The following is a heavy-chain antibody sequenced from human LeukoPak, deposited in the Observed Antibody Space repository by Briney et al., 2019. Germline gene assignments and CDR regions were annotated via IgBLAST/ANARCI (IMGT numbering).Heavy chain of an antibody. CDR3: AGAISRDGYIPFDY. J-gene: IGHJ4*02. D-gene: IGHD5-24*01. V-gene: IGHV1-69*05. Sequence: SVKVSCKASGGTFSSYAISWVRQAPGQGLEWMGGIIPIFGTANYAQKFQGRVTITTDESTSTAYMELSSLRSEDTAVYYCAGAISRDGYIPFDYWGQGTLVTVSS. CDR2: IIPIFGTA. CDR1: GGTFSSYA.